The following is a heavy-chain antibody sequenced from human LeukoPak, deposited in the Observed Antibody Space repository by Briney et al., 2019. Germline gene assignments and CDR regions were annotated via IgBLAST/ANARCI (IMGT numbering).Heavy chain of an antibody. CDR1: GFTFSSYS. D-gene: IGHD2-21*02. J-gene: IGHJ4*02. V-gene: IGHV3-21*01. Sequence: GGSLRLSCAASGFTFSSYSMNWVRQAPGKGLEWVSSISSSSSYIYYADSVKGRFTISRDNSKNTLYLQMGSLRAEDMAVYYCARAIEAYCGGDCYSYYFDYWGQGTLVTVSS. CDR3: ARAIEAYCGGDCYSYYFDY. CDR2: ISSSSSYI.